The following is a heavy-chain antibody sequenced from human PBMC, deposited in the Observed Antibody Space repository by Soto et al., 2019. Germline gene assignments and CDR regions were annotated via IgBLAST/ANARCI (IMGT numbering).Heavy chain of an antibody. V-gene: IGHV4-39*01. D-gene: IGHD3-22*01. J-gene: IGHJ3*02. CDR1: GDSISSSSYY. CDR2: IYYTGNT. CDR3: ARGSYDSGLPQDGFNI. Sequence: QLQLQESGPGLVKPSETLSLTCTVSGDSISSSSYYWGWIRQPPGKGLEWIGSIYYTGNTYYNPSPKSRVTIAVDTSTNQVSLKLSSVTAANTAVYYCARGSYDSGLPQDGFNIWGQGTMLTVSS.